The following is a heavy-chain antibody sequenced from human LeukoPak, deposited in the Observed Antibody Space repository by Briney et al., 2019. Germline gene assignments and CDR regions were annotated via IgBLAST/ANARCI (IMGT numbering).Heavy chain of an antibody. CDR2: ISYDGSNK. Sequence: GGSLRLSCAASGFTFSSYGMHWVRQAPGKGLEWVAVISYDGSNKYYADSVKGRFAISRDNSKNTLYLQMNSLRAEDTAVYYCAKDRTIVGAISWGQGTLVTVSS. CDR3: AKDRTIVGAIS. CDR1: GFTFSSYG. V-gene: IGHV3-30*18. D-gene: IGHD1-26*01. J-gene: IGHJ5*02.